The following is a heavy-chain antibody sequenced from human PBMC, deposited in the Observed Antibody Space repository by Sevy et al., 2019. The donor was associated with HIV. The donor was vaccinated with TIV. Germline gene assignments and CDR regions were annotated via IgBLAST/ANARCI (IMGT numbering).Heavy chain of an antibody. Sequence: SETLSLTCTVSGGSISSCDYYWSSIRQPPGKGLDWIGHIYYSGSTYYNPSLKSRVTISVDTSKNQFSLKLSSVTAADTAVYYCARDGAGGYSYGTFDYWGQGTLVTVSS. D-gene: IGHD5-18*01. CDR2: IYYSGST. CDR3: ARDGAGGYSYGTFDY. CDR1: GGSISSCDYY. V-gene: IGHV4-30-4*01. J-gene: IGHJ4*02.